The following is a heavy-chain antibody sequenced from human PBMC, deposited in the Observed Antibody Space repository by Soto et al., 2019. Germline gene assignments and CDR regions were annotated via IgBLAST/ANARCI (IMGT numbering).Heavy chain of an antibody. CDR3: ARQGFGPLHGLVDV. CDR1: GGSISSYY. V-gene: IGHV4-59*08. D-gene: IGHD3-10*01. J-gene: IGHJ6*02. CDR2: VHHSWGS. Sequence: QVQLQESGPGLVKPSETMSLSCTVSGGSISSYYWSWFRQSPGKRMEWIGYVHHSWGSSYNPSLQGRAAISLDTSKSQFSLKVTSVTATDTAVYYCARQGFGPLHGLVDVWGQGTTVTVSS.